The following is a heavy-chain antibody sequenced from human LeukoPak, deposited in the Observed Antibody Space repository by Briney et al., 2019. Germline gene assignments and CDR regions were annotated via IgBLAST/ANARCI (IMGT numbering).Heavy chain of an antibody. D-gene: IGHD4-17*01. CDR2: IHTSGDT. CDR1: GFTVSSNY. Sequence: GGSLRLSCAASGFTVSSNYVSWVRQAPGKGLEWVSAIHTSGDTCYADSVKGRFTISRDTSRNTLYLQINSLRVEDTAVYYCIVFGDSNHWGQGTLVTVSS. V-gene: IGHV3-53*01. CDR3: IVFGDSNH. J-gene: IGHJ5*02.